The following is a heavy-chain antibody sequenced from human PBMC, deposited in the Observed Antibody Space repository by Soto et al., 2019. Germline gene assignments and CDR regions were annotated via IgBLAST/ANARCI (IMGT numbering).Heavy chain of an antibody. CDR1: GGTFSSYA. Sequence: VASVKVSCKASGGTFSSYAISWVRQAPGQGLEWMGGIIPIFGTANYAQKFQGRVTITADESTSTAYMELSSLRSEDTAVYYCARGILTGYSGWFDPWGQGTLVTVSS. J-gene: IGHJ5*02. V-gene: IGHV1-69*13. D-gene: IGHD3-9*01. CDR2: IIPIFGTA. CDR3: ARGILTGYSGWFDP.